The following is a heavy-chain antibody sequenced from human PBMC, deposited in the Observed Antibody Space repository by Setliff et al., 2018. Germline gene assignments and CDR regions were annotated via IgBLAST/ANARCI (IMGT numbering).Heavy chain of an antibody. V-gene: IGHV4-39*07. CDR2: IYYSGST. D-gene: IGHD3-10*01. CDR3: ARAEYYYGSGSFHPYYMDV. CDR1: GGSISSSSYY. Sequence: KTSETLSLTCTVSGGSISSSSYYWGWIRQPPGKGLEWIGSIYYSGSTYYNPPLKSRVTISVDTSKNQFSLKLSSVTAADTAVYYCARAEYYYGSGSFHPYYMDVWGQGTTVTVSS. J-gene: IGHJ6*03.